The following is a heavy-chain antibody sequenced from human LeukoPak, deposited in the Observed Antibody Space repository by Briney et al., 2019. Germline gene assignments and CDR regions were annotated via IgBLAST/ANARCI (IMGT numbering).Heavy chain of an antibody. Sequence: KCGESLKISCQGSGYSFTSYWIGWVRQVPGKGLEWMGIIYPGDSDTRYSPSFQGQVTISADKSISTAYLQWSSLKASDTAMYYCARHLVGTVSGYYYGMDVWGQGTTVTVSS. CDR2: IYPGDSDT. D-gene: IGHD6-6*01. CDR1: GYSFTSYW. V-gene: IGHV5-51*01. J-gene: IGHJ6*02. CDR3: ARHLVGTVSGYYYGMDV.